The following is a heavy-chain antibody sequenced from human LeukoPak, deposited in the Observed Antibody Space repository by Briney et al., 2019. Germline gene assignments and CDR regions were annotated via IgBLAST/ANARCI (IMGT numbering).Heavy chain of an antibody. D-gene: IGHD6-6*01. Sequence: PSETLSLTCAVYGGSFSGYYWSWIRQPPGKGLEWIGEINHSGSTNYNPSLKSRVTISVDTSKNQFSLKLSSVTAADTAVYYCATRSIAARPVDYWGQGTLVTVSS. CDR3: ATRSIAARPVDY. J-gene: IGHJ4*02. CDR1: GGSFSGYY. V-gene: IGHV4-34*01. CDR2: INHSGST.